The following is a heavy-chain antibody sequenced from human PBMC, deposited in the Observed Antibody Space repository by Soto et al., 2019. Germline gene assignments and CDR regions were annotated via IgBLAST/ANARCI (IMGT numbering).Heavy chain of an antibody. CDR3: ARGVWSTWFDP. CDR2: IYGGGST. D-gene: IGHD3-3*01. V-gene: IGHV3-53*02. CDR1: GFTVNSNY. J-gene: IGHJ5*02. Sequence: EVQLVETGGGLIQPGGSLRLSCAASGFTVNSNYMSWVRQAPGRGLEWVSVIYGGGSTYYADSVKGRFTISRDNSKHTVYLPMNSLRAEDTAVYYCARGVWSTWFDPWGQGTLVTVSS.